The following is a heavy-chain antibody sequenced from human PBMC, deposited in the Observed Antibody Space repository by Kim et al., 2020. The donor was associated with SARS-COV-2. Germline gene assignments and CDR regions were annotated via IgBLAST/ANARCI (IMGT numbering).Heavy chain of an antibody. J-gene: IGHJ4*01. D-gene: IGHD2-8*01. CDR3: AKDRYCINGVCYENYFD. V-gene: IGHV3-23*01. Sequence: GGSLRLSCAASGFNSGTYGMSWVRQAPGKGLEWVSVISDNGGVTHYSDSVKGRSTISRDNSKNTVYLQMNSLTAEDTAVYYCAKDRYCINGVCYENYFD. CDR2: ISDNGGVT. CDR1: GFNSGTYG.